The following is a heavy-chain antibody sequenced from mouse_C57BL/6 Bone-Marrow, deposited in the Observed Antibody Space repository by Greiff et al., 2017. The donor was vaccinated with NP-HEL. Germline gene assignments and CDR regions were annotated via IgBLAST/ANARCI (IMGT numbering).Heavy chain of an antibody. CDR1: GYSFTDYN. CDR2: INPNYGTT. D-gene: IGHD1-1*01. CDR3: ARSGGELRWAMDY. V-gene: IGHV1-39*01. J-gene: IGHJ4*01. Sequence: VHVKQSGPELVKPGASVKISCKASGYSFTDYNMNWVKQSNGKSLEWIGVINPNYGTTSYNQKFKGKATLTVDQSSSTAYMQLNSLTSEDSAVYYCARSGGELRWAMDYWGQGTSVTVSS.